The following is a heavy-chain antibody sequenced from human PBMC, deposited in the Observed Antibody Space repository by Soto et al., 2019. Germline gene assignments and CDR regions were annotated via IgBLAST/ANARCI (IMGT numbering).Heavy chain of an antibody. CDR3: ARDPGYSYGYN. Sequence: QVQLVQSGAEVKKPGASVKVSCKASGYTFTSYAMHWVRQAPGQRLEWMGWINAGNGNTQYSQKFQGRVTIPRDTSASTAYMELSSLRAEDTAVYYCARDPGYSYGYNWGQGTLVTVSS. V-gene: IGHV1-3*01. CDR2: INAGNGNT. CDR1: GYTFTSYA. J-gene: IGHJ4*02. D-gene: IGHD5-18*01.